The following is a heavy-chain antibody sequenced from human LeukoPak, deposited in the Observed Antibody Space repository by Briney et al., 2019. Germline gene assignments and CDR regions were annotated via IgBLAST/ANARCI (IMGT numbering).Heavy chain of an antibody. V-gene: IGHV3-49*03. CDR2: IRSKAYGGTT. D-gene: IGHD3-22*01. Sequence: PGGSLRLSCTASGFTFGDYATSWFRQAPGKGLEWVGFIRSKAYGGTTEYAASVKGRFTISRDDSKSIAYLQMNSLKTEDTAVYYCTRDPRDYDSSGYYPDYWGQGTLVTVSS. CDR1: GFTFGDYA. CDR3: TRDPRDYDSSGYYPDY. J-gene: IGHJ4*02.